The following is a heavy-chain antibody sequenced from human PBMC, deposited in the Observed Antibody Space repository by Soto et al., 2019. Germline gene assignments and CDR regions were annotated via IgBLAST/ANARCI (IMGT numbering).Heavy chain of an antibody. CDR3: ARANAIDV. Sequence: EVQLVESGGGLVQPGGSLRLSCEASGFTFSSKWMTWVRQVSGKGLEWVANINQDATQKYYVDSVKGRFTISRDNAKNSLYLQMNSLRVEDTAVYYCARANAIDVWGQGIMVTGSS. CDR1: GFTFSSKW. J-gene: IGHJ3*01. CDR2: INQDATQK. V-gene: IGHV3-7*01.